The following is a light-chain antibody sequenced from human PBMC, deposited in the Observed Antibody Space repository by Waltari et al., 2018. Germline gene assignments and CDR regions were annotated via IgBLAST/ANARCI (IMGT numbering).Light chain of an antibody. CDR1: SGSLSTTSS. J-gene: IGLJ3*02. V-gene: IGLV8-61*01. CDR3: ALYMGSGIWV. CDR2: KAN. Sequence: QTVVTQEPSLSVSPGGTVTLTCALSSGSLSTTSSATWYQQTPGQAPRTLVYKANARSSGVPDRFSGSILGNTAALTITGAQADDESDYYCALYMGSGIWVFGGGTRLIVL.